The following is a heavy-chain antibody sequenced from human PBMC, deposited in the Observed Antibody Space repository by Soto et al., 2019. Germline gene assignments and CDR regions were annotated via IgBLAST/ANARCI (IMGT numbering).Heavy chain of an antibody. CDR1: CYSISSGHY. D-gene: IGHD3-22*01. CDR2: IYHSGNT. CDR3: ALDSSGYYASLGMDV. J-gene: IGHJ6*02. Sequence: PSETLSLTCVVSCYSISSGHYWGWIRQPPGKGLEWIGNIYHSGNTYYNPSLKSRVTISVDTSKNQFSLKLSSVTAADTAVYYCALDSSGYYASLGMDVWGQGTTVTVSS. V-gene: IGHV4-38-2*01.